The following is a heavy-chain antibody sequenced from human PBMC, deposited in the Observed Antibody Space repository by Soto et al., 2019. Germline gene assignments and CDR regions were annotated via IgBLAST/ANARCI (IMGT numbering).Heavy chain of an antibody. Sequence: PGGSLRLSCAASGFTFSSYSMNWVRQAPGKGLEWVSSISSSSSYIYYADSVKGRFTISRDNAKNSLYLQMNSLRAEDTAVYYCARDPPXYYYDSSGYYIRDAFDIWGQGTMVTVSS. D-gene: IGHD3-22*01. CDR1: GFTFSSYS. J-gene: IGHJ3*02. CDR2: ISSSSSYI. V-gene: IGHV3-21*01. CDR3: ARDPPXYYYDSSGYYIRDAFDI.